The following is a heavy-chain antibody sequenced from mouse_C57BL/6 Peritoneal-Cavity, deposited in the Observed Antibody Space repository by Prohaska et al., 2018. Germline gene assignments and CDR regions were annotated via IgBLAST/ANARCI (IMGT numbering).Heavy chain of an antibody. D-gene: IGHD2-1*01. CDR2: INSDGSAI. CDR3: MRYGNYWYFDV. V-gene: IGHV11-2*01. J-gene: IGHJ1*03. Sequence: EVQLLESGGGLVQPGGSRGLSCAGSGLTFSGFWMSWVRQTPGKTLEWIGDINSDGSAINYVPSIKDRFTIFRDNDKSTLYLQMSNVRSEDTATYFCMRYGNYWYFDVWGTGTTVTVSS. CDR1: GLTFSGFW.